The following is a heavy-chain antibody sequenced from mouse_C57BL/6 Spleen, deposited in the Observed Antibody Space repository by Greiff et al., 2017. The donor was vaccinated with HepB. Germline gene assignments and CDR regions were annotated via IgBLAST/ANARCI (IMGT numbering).Heavy chain of an antibody. CDR3: ARDSLYGSSSYSYFDV. Sequence: EVMLVESGGGLVKPGGSLKLSCAASGFTFSSYAMSWVRQTPEKRLEWVATISDGGSYTYYPDNVKGRFTISRGNAKNNLYLQMSHLKSEDTAMYYCARDSLYGSSSYSYFDVWGTGTTVTVSS. J-gene: IGHJ1*03. D-gene: IGHD1-1*01. CDR2: ISDGGSYT. V-gene: IGHV5-4*01. CDR1: GFTFSSYA.